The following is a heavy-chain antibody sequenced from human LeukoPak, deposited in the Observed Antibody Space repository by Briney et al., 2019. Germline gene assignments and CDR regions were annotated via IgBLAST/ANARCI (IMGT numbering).Heavy chain of an antibody. Sequence: GGSLRLSCAASGFMFSSYSMNWVRQAPGKGLEWISYISSTVSNINYADSVKGRFTISRDNAKNSLYLQMNGLRAEDTAVYYCARSDWAYWGHGTLVTVSS. CDR3: ARSDWAY. CDR1: GFMFSSYS. D-gene: IGHD2-21*01. J-gene: IGHJ4*03. V-gene: IGHV3-48*01. CDR2: ISSTVSNI.